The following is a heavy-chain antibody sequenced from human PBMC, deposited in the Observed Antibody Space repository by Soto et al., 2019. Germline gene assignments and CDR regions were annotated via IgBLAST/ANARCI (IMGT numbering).Heavy chain of an antibody. CDR3: AREAAADGIWFDP. Sequence: LSLTCTVSGGSISSGDYYWSWIRQPPGKGLEWIGYIYYSGSTYYNPSLKSRVTISVDTSKNQFSLKLSSVTAADTAVYYCAREAAADGIWFDPWGQGTLVTVSS. D-gene: IGHD6-13*01. CDR1: GGSISSGDYY. CDR2: IYYSGST. V-gene: IGHV4-30-4*01. J-gene: IGHJ5*02.